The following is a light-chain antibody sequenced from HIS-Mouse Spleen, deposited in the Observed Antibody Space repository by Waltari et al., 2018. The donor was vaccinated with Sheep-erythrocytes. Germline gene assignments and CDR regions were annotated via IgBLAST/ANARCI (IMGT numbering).Light chain of an antibody. CDR3: CSYAGSYNHV. Sequence: QSALTQPRPVSGSPGQSVTISCTGTSSDVGGYNYVSWYQQHPGKAPKLMIYDVSNRPSGLPDRFSGSKSGNTASLTISELQAEDDADYYCCSYAGSYNHVFATGTKVTVL. CDR1: SSDVGGYNY. V-gene: IGLV2-11*01. J-gene: IGLJ1*01. CDR2: DVS.